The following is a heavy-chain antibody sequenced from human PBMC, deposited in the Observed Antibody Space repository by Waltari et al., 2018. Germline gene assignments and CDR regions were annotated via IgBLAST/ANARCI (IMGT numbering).Heavy chain of an antibody. CDR3: AREGAEQWVVEDYGMDV. Sequence: EVQLVESGGGLVKPGGSLRLSCVASGFKFSAYAMNWVRQAPGKGREWVSVIGSSSSFMDYADSVRGRFTVSRDNAKNTLYLQMDTLRAEDTAVYYCAREGAEQWVVEDYGMDVWGQGTTVTVSS. D-gene: IGHD6-19*01. CDR1: GFKFSAYA. CDR2: IGSSSSFM. J-gene: IGHJ6*02. V-gene: IGHV3-21*02.